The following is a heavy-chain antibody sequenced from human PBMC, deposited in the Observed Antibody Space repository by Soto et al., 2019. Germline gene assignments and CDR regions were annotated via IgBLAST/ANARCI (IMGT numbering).Heavy chain of an antibody. J-gene: IGHJ6*02. V-gene: IGHV1-2*04. CDR3: ARDAGLREGWVGELLETTGYGMDG. CDR2: INPNSGGT. Sequence: GASVKVSCKASGYTFTGYYMHWVRQAPGQGLEWMGWINPNSGGTNYAQKFQGWVTMTRDTSISTAYMELSRLRSDDTAVYYCARDAGLREGWVGELLETTGYGMDGWGQGNTVTLSS. D-gene: IGHD3-10*01. CDR1: GYTFTGYY.